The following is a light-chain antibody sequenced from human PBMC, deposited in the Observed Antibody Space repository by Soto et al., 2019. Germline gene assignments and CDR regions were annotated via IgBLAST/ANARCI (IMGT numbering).Light chain of an antibody. J-gene: IGLJ2*01. CDR1: NSDVGTYNY. V-gene: IGLV2-8*01. Sequence: QSALAQPPSASGSSGQSVTITCTGTNSDVGTYNYVSWYQHHPGKAPKFMIYEVSKRPLGVPDRFSGSKSGNTASLTVSGLQAEDEADYCCSSYAGSNNLVFGGGTKLTVL. CDR3: SSYAGSNNLV. CDR2: EVS.